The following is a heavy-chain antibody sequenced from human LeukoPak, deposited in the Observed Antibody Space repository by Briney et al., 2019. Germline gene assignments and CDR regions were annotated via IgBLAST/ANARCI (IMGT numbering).Heavy chain of an antibody. Sequence: SVKVSCKASGGTFSSYAISWVRQAPRQGLEWMGGIIPIFGTANYAQKFQGRVTITADESTSTAYMELSSLRSEDTAVYYCAGGYCSGGSCYCYDYYYGMDVWGKGTTVTVSS. CDR1: GGTFSSYA. D-gene: IGHD2-15*01. CDR3: AGGYCSGGSCYCYDYYYGMDV. J-gene: IGHJ6*04. CDR2: IIPIFGTA. V-gene: IGHV1-69*13.